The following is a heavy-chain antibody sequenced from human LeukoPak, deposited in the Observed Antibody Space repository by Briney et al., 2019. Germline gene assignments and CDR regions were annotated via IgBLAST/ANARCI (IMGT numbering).Heavy chain of an antibody. J-gene: IGHJ6*04. CDR2: IKQDGSEK. D-gene: IGHD3-10*02. CDR1: GFTFSSYW. V-gene: IGHV3-7*01. CDR3: AELGITMIGGV. Sequence: PGGSLRLSCAASGFTFSSYWMSWVRQAPGKGPEWVANIKQDGSEKHYVDSVKGRFTISRDNAKNTLYLQMNSLRAEDTAVYYCAELGITMIGGVWGKGTTVTISS.